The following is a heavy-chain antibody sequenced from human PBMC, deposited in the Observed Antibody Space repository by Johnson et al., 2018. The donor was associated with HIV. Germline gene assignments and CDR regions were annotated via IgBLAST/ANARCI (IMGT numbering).Heavy chain of an antibody. CDR2: IRYDGSNK. Sequence: QVQLVESGGGVVQPGGSLRLSCAASGFTFSSYGMHWVRQAPGKGLEWVAFIRYDGSNKYYADSVKGRFTISRDNSKNTLYLQMNSLRAEDTAVYYCAKGGVWEIPLGFGAVDFWGQGTMV. CDR3: AKGGVWEIPLGFGAVDF. V-gene: IGHV3-30*02. J-gene: IGHJ3*01. D-gene: IGHD1-26*01. CDR1: GFTFSSYG.